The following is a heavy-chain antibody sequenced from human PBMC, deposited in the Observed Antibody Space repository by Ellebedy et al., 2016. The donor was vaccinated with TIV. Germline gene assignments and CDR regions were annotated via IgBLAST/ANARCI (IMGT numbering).Heavy chain of an antibody. CDR1: GFTFSSYA. CDR3: ARDLTPGDIVVVPAAHRPYYYYGMDV. V-gene: IGHV3-30-3*01. J-gene: IGHJ6*02. CDR2: ITYAGSNT. Sequence: GESLKISCAASGFTFSSYAMHWVRQAPGKGLEWVSVITYAGSNTYYADSVKGRFTISRDNSKNTLYLQMNSLRAEDTAVYYCARDLTPGDIVVVPAAHRPYYYYGMDVWGQGTTVTVSS. D-gene: IGHD2-2*01.